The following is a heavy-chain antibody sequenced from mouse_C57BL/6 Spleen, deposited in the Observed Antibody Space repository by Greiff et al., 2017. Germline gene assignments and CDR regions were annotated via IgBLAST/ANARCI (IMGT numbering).Heavy chain of an antibody. J-gene: IGHJ1*03. V-gene: IGHV1-55*01. CDR2: IYPGSGST. CDR1: GYTFTSYW. D-gene: IGHD1-1*01. CDR3: AIAGSTTRGLYFDG. Sequence: QVQLQQPGAELVKPGASVKMSCKASGYTFTSYWITWVKQRPGQGLEWIGDIYPGSGSTNYNEKFKSKATLTVDTSSSTAYMQLSSLTSEDSAVYYCAIAGSTTRGLYFDGWSRGTTGTFSS.